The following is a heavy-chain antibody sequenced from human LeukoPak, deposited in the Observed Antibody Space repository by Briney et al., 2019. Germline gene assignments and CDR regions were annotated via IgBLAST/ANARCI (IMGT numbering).Heavy chain of an antibody. Sequence: PGRSLRLSCAASGFTFSTYRMHWVRQAPSKGLEWVALILYEGNNKYYADSMKGRFTISRDNSKNMLYLQMIGLRAEDTAVYYCAKGLSYDSSGYYYLNYWGQGTLVTVSS. D-gene: IGHD3-22*01. V-gene: IGHV3-30*18. CDR3: AKGLSYDSSGYYYLNY. J-gene: IGHJ4*02. CDR1: GFTFSTYR. CDR2: ILYEGNNK.